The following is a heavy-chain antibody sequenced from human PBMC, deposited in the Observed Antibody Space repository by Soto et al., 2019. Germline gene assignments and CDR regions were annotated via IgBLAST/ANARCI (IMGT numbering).Heavy chain of an antibody. V-gene: IGHV3-23*01. J-gene: IGHJ4*02. CDR1: GFTFSSYA. CDR2: ISGSGGST. CDR3: AKLVHIVLIPAAIDY. D-gene: IGHD2-2*02. Sequence: GRSRRISSAASGFTFSSYAMSWVRQAPGKGLEWVSAISGSGGSTYYADSVKGRFTISRDNSKNTLYLQMNSLRAEDTAVYYCAKLVHIVLIPAAIDYRGQRTLVTL.